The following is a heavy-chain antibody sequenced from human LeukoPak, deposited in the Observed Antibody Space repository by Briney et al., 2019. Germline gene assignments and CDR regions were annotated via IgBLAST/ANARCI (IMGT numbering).Heavy chain of an antibody. CDR3: ARGRSCSGGGCYPITLDY. V-gene: IGHV4-34*01. D-gene: IGHD2-15*01. Sequence: SDTLSLTCAVYGGSFSVYYWSWIRQPPGKGLEWIGEISHSGNTNYNPSLESRVTILVDASKNQFSLKLSSVTAADTAVYYCARGRSCSGGGCYPITLDYWGQGTLLTVSS. CDR2: ISHSGNT. CDR1: GGSFSVYY. J-gene: IGHJ4*02.